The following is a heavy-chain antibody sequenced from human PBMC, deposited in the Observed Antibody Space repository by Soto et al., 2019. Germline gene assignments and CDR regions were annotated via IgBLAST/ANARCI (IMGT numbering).Heavy chain of an antibody. V-gene: IGHV4-30-4*01. J-gene: IGHJ4*02. Sequence: QVQLQESGPGLVKPSETLSLTCTVSGGSVSSGHFYWSWIRQPPGKGLEWIGYIYHRGSTYYNPSLKSRVTISVDTSKNQFSLKLTSVTAADTAVYYCARLYCTNGVCSIDYWGQGTLVTVSS. CDR3: ARLYCTNGVCSIDY. CDR1: GGSVSSGHFY. D-gene: IGHD2-8*01. CDR2: IYHRGST.